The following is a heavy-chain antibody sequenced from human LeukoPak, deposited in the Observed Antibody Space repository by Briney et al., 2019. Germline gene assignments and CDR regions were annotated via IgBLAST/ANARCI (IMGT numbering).Heavy chain of an antibody. D-gene: IGHD6-13*01. CDR1: GGSFSGYY. Sequence: PSETLSLTCAVYGGSFSGYYWSCIRQPPGKGLEWIGEINHSGSTNYNPSLKSRVTISVDTSKNQFSLKLSSVTAADTAVYYCARGRHSYSIAAAGTGVDYYYMDVWGKGTTVTVSS. J-gene: IGHJ6*03. CDR3: ARGRHSYSIAAAGTGVDYYYMDV. V-gene: IGHV4-34*01. CDR2: INHSGST.